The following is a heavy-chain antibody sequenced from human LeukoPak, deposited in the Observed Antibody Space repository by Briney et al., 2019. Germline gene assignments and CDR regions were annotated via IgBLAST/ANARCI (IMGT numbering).Heavy chain of an antibody. CDR3: ARSGTNGGDAFDI. Sequence: GGSLRLSCAASGFTFSSYAMSWVRQAPGKGLEWVSAISGSGGSTYYADSVKGRFTISRDNSKNTLYLQMNSLRAEDTAVYYCARSGTNGGDAFDIWGQGTMVTVSS. CDR1: GFTFSSYA. CDR2: ISGSGGST. D-gene: IGHD2-8*01. V-gene: IGHV3-23*01. J-gene: IGHJ3*02.